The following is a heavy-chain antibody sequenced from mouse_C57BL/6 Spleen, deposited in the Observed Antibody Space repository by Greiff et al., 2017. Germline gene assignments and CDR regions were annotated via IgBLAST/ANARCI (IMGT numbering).Heavy chain of an antibody. V-gene: IGHV3-6*01. CDR1: GYSITSGYY. J-gene: IGHJ3*01. CDR3: ARRGRREGFAY. Sequence: VQLKESGPGLVKPSQSLSLTCSVTGYSITSGYYWNWIRQFPGNKLEWMGYISYDGSNNYNPSLKNRISITRDTSKNQFFLKLNSVTTEDTATYYCARRGRREGFAYWGQGTLVTVSA. CDR2: ISYDGSN.